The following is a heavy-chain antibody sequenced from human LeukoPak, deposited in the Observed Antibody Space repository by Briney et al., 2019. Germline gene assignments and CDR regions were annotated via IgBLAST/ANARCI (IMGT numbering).Heavy chain of an antibody. CDR3: AREPIAAAGGFDY. V-gene: IGHV4-59*01. D-gene: IGHD6-13*01. CDR1: GGSTSSYY. Sequence: SETLSLTCTVSGGSTSSYYWSWIRQPPGKGLEWIGYIYYSGSTNYNPSLKSRVTISVDTSKNQFSLKLSSVTAADTAVYYCAREPIAAAGGFDYWGQGTLVTVSS. J-gene: IGHJ4*02. CDR2: IYYSGST.